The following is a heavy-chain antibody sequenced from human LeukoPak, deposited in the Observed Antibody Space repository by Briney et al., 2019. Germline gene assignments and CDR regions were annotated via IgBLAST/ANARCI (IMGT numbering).Heavy chain of an antibody. D-gene: IGHD3-22*01. CDR2: LSAYNGNT. Sequence: ASPKVSFKASGYTFTIYVVSWVAPAPGQRLEGMGWLSAYNGNTKYAQQVQGGVTMTTDTSTSTAYMELRSLRSDDTAVYYCEREMGYYDSSAHYYYAMDVWGRGTTVTVSS. CDR1: GYTFTIYV. J-gene: IGHJ6*02. CDR3: EREMGYYDSSAHYYYAMDV. V-gene: IGHV1-18*01.